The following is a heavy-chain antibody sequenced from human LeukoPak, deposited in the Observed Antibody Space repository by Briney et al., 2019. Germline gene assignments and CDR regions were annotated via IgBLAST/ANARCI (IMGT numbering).Heavy chain of an antibody. CDR3: AKDRRFGELEDY. D-gene: IGHD3-10*01. J-gene: IGHJ4*02. CDR1: GFTFSSYG. Sequence: GGSLRLSCAASGFTFSSYGMHWVRQAPGKGLEWVAVISYDGSTKYYADPVKGRFTISGDNSKNTLYLQMNSLRAEDTAVYYCAKDRRFGELEDYWGQGTLVTVPS. CDR2: ISYDGSTK. V-gene: IGHV3-30*18.